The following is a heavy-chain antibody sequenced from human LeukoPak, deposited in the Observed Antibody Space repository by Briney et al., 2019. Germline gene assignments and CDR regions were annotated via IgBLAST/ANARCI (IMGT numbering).Heavy chain of an antibody. CDR1: GGPISGYY. V-gene: IGHV4-4*07. CDR2: IYGSGST. Sequence: SETLSLTCTVSGGPISGYYWSWIRQPAGQGLEWIGRIYGSGSTNYNPSMKSRVTMSVDTSKNQFSLRLSTVTAADTAMYYCASVSRGYYIDSWGQGTLVTVSS. J-gene: IGHJ4*02. CDR3: ASVSRGYYIDS. D-gene: IGHD3-22*01.